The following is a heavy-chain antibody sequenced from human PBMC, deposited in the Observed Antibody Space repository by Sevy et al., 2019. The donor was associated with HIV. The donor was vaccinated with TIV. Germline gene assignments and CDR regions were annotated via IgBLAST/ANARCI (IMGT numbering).Heavy chain of an antibody. Sequence: GGSLRLSCAASGFTFDDYAMHWVRQAPGKGLEWVSLISWDGGSTYYADSVKGRFTISRDNRKNSLYLQMNSLRAEDTALYYCAKVATAMVIYYGMDVWGQGTTVTVSS. J-gene: IGHJ6*02. CDR3: AKVATAMVIYYGMDV. V-gene: IGHV3-43D*03. CDR1: GFTFDDYA. CDR2: ISWDGGST. D-gene: IGHD5-18*01.